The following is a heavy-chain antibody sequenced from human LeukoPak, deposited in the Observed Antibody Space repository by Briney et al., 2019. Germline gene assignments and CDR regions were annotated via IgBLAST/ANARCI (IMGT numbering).Heavy chain of an antibody. V-gene: IGHV4-4*01. CDR2: IYHNGAT. D-gene: IGHD6-19*01. J-gene: IGHJ4*02. Sequence: SGTLSLTCRVSGDSISSSDWWNWVRQPPGKGLEWIGQIYHNGATTYNPSPESRVTMSVDKSNAQFSLKLRSVTAADTAIYCCARDPIPVLGVNFDYWGQGILVTVSS. CDR1: GDSISSSDW. CDR3: ARDPIPVLGVNFDY.